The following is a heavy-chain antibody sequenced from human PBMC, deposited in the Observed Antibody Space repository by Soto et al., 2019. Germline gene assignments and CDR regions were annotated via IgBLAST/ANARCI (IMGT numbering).Heavy chain of an antibody. Sequence: PGGSLRLSCAASGFSFVNYAMNWVRQAPGKGLEWVSGLSGSGTSTYYADSVKGRFTISRDNSRDTLFLQMNSLTADDTAVYYCAKATTNGGWFNPFDSWGQGARVTV. CDR1: GFSFVNYA. CDR3: AKATTNGGWFNPFDS. V-gene: IGHV3-23*01. J-gene: IGHJ4*02. D-gene: IGHD6-19*01. CDR2: LSGSGTST.